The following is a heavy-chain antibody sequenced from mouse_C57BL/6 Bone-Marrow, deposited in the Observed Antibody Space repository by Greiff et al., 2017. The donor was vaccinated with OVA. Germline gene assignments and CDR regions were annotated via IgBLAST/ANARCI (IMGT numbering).Heavy chain of an antibody. D-gene: IGHD1-1*01. V-gene: IGHV14-3*01. CDR2: IDPANGNT. CDR1: GFNIKNTY. CDR3: ASEFITTVDFDV. J-gene: IGHJ1*03. Sequence: EVQLQQSVAELVRPGASVKLSCTASGFNIKNTYMHWVKQRPEQGLEWIGRIDPANGNTKYAPKFQGTATITTDTSSNTAYLQISRLTSEDTAIYYCASEFITTVDFDVWGTGTTVTVSA.